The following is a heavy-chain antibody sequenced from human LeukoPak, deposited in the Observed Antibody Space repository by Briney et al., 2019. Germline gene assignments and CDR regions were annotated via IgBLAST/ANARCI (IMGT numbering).Heavy chain of an antibody. V-gene: IGHV3-74*01. J-gene: IGHJ4*02. CDR3: AKDLPDY. CDR1: GFTFSSHW. CDR2: VNSDGSST. D-gene: IGHD5/OR15-5a*01. Sequence: GGSLGLSCVASGFTFSSHWMHWVRRAPGKGLVWVSRVNSDGSSTRYADSVQGRFTLSRDNAKNTLYLQMNSLRAGDTAVYYCAKDLPDYWGQGTLVTVSS.